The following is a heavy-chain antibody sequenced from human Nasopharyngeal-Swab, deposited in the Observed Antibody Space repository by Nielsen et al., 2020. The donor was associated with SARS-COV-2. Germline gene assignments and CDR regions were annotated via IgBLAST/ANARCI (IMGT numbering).Heavy chain of an antibody. V-gene: IGHV3-30*18. Sequence: GESLKISCAASGFTFSSYGMHWVRQAPGKGLEWVAVISYDGSNKYYADSVKGRFTISSDNSKNTLYLQMNSLRAEDTAVYYCAKDLKYYDILTGYMQISYPRRYYYYGMDVWGQGTTVTVSS. CDR1: GFTFSSYG. D-gene: IGHD3-9*01. J-gene: IGHJ6*02. CDR2: ISYDGSNK. CDR3: AKDLKYYDILTGYMQISYPRRYYYYGMDV.